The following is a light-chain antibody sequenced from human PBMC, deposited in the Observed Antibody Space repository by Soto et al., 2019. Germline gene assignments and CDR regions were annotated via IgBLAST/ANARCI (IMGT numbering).Light chain of an antibody. J-gene: IGLJ1*01. V-gene: IGLV2-14*01. CDR3: SSYTRSSTLV. CDR1: SSDVGGYNY. CDR2: EVS. Sequence: QSVLTQPAAVSGSPGQSITISCTGTSSDVGGYNYVSWYQQHPGKAPKLMICEVSNRPSGVSNRFSGSKSGNTASLTISGLQAEDEADYYCSSYTRSSTLVFGTGTKLTVL.